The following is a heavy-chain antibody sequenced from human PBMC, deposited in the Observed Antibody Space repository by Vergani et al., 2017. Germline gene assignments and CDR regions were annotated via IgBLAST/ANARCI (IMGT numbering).Heavy chain of an antibody. CDR2: IFTRGST. J-gene: IGHJ4*02. CDR1: GVSITGGSYY. D-gene: IGHD3-16*01. V-gene: IGHV4-61*02. Sequence: QVQLQQSGPGLVNPSQTLSLICSVSGVSITGGSYYWNWMRQSAEKGLEWIGRIFTRGSTDYNPSLKGRVTISFDTSKNQFSLKLNSVTAADTAVYYCARGAYEAYFDYWGQGTLVTVSS. CDR3: ARGAYEAYFDY.